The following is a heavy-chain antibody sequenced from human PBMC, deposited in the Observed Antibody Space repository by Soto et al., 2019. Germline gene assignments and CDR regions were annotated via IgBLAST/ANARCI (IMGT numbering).Heavy chain of an antibody. D-gene: IGHD3-22*01. CDR3: ARARIRYDSSGYYGDFDY. J-gene: IGHJ4*02. Sequence: SETLSLTCTVSGGSISSYYWSWIRQPPGKGLEWIGYIYYSGSTNYNPSLKSRVTISVDTSENQFSLKLSSVTAADTAVYYCARARIRYDSSGYYGDFDYWGQGTLVTVSS. CDR2: IYYSGST. CDR1: GGSISSYY. V-gene: IGHV4-59*08.